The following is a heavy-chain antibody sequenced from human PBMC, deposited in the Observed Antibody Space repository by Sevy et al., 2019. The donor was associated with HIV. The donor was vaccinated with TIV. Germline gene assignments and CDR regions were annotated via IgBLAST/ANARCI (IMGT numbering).Heavy chain of an antibody. Sequence: GGSLRLSCAASGFTFSSYAMHWVRQAPGKGLEWVAVISYDGSNKYYADSVKGRFTISRDNSKNTLYLQMNSLRAEDTAVYYCARELYGDSPPRAFDIWGQRTMVTVSS. CDR1: GFTFSSYA. V-gene: IGHV3-30-3*01. CDR2: ISYDGSNK. CDR3: ARELYGDSPPRAFDI. D-gene: IGHD4-17*01. J-gene: IGHJ3*02.